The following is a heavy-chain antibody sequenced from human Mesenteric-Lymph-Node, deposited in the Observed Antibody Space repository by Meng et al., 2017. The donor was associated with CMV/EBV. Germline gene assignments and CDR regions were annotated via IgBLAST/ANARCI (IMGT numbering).Heavy chain of an antibody. J-gene: IGHJ4*02. CDR1: GGSFSDYF. CDR2: INHRGRT. CDR3: ARRDYFSYDNTGGSFFDK. Sequence: GSLRLSCAVHGGSFSDYFWNWIRQPPGKGLEWIGEINHRGRTNYNPSLKSRLNISVDTSENQFSLTLTSLTAAGAAVYYCARRDYFSYDNTGGSFFDKWGQGTLVTVSS. V-gene: IGHV4-34*01. D-gene: IGHD1-1*01.